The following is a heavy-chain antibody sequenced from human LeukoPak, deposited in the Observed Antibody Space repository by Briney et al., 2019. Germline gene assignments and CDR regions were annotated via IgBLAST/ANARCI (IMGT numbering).Heavy chain of an antibody. CDR1: GGSISSGDNY. J-gene: IGHJ5*02. Sequence: SQTLSLTCTVSGGSISSGDNYWSWIRQPPGKGLEWIGYIYYSGSTYYNPSLKSRVTISVDTSKNQFSLKLSSVTAADTAVYYCARVPAALNWFDPWGQGTLVTVSS. V-gene: IGHV4-30-4*08. CDR2: IYYSGST. CDR3: ARVPAALNWFDP. D-gene: IGHD2-2*01.